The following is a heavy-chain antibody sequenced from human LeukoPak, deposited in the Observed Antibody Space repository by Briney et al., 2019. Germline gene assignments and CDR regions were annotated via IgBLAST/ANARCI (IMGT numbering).Heavy chain of an antibody. Sequence: PGGSLRLSCAASGFTFSSYWMSWVRQAPGKGLEWVANIKQDGSEKYYVDSVKGRFTISRDNAKNSLYLQMNSLRAEDTAVYYCARELTEHVSLWFGELLSHYYCYYMDVWGKGTTVTVSS. CDR1: GFTFSSYW. D-gene: IGHD3-10*01. V-gene: IGHV3-7*01. J-gene: IGHJ6*03. CDR3: ARELTEHVSLWFGELLSHYYCYYMDV. CDR2: IKQDGSEK.